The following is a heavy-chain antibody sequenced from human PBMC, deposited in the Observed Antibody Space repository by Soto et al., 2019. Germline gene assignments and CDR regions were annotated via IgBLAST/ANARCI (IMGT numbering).Heavy chain of an antibody. CDR1: GDSISSYN. D-gene: IGHD3-9*01. CDR3: ARGFAIDWYTYYFDY. V-gene: IGHV4-59*08. CDR2: FRSSGGT. Sequence: SETLSLTCTVSGDSISSYNLAWIRQPPGKGLEWIGYFRSSGGTSYNPSLKSRVAISADTSTKQFSLRLTSVTAADTAVYYCARGFAIDWYTYYFDYWGQGPLVTVSS. J-gene: IGHJ4*02.